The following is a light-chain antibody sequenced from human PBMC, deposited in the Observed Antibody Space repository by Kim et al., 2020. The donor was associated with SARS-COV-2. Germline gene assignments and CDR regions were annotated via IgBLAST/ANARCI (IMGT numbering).Light chain of an antibody. CDR3: QQYHSHRT. V-gene: IGKV1-5*03. CDR1: QSISSW. J-gene: IGKJ1*01. CDR2: KAS. Sequence: DIQMTQSPFTLSASVGDRVTITCRASQSISSWLAWYQQKPGNAPKLLISKASTLESGVPSRFSGSGSGTEFTLTISSLQPDDFATYYCQQYHSHRTFGQGTKVDIK.